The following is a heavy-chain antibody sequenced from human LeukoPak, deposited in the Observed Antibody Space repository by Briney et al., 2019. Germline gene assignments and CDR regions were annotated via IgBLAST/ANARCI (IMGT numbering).Heavy chain of an antibody. CDR2: IWYDGSNK. J-gene: IGHJ6*02. V-gene: IGHV3-33*01. D-gene: IGHD6-13*01. CDR3: ARAEGYRGAAGTLNLYYYGMDV. CDR1: GFTFSSYG. Sequence: GRSLRLSYAASGFTFSSYGMHWVRQAPGKGLEWVAVIWYDGSNKYYGDSVKGRFTISRDNSKNTLYLQMNSLRAEDTAAYYCARAEGYRGAAGTLNLYYYGMDVWGQGTTVTVSS.